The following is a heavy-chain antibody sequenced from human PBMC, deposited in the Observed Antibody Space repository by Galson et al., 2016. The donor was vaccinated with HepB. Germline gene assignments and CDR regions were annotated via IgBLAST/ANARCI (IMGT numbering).Heavy chain of an antibody. D-gene: IGHD2-21*01. J-gene: IGHJ3*01. Sequence: VRQAPGKGLEWVSAIRHRDGSTHFGDSARGRFTISRDSSKNTVYLQMNSLRAEDTAVYYCATIPWVTSKHRFWGHGTLVSVSS. V-gene: IGHV3-23*01. CDR2: IRHRDGST. CDR3: ATIPWVTSKHRF.